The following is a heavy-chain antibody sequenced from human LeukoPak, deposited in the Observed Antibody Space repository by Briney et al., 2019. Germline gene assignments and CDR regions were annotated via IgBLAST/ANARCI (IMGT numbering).Heavy chain of an antibody. CDR3: ARHVNSGWGGEFDC. J-gene: IGHJ4*02. Sequence: SETLSLTCTVSGGSISSYYWSWIRQPPGKGLEWIGYIYYSGSTNYNPSLKSRVTISVDTSKNQFSLKLSSVTAADTAVYYCARHVNSGWGGEFDCWGQGTLVTVSS. D-gene: IGHD3-10*01. V-gene: IGHV4-59*08. CDR2: IYYSGST. CDR1: GGSISSYY.